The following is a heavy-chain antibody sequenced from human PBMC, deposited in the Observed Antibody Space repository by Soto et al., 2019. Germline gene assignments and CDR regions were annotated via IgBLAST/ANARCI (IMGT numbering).Heavy chain of an antibody. Sequence: PGGSLRLSCAASGFTFSSYAMSWVRQAPGKGLEWVSLISGSAGTTYYADSVKGRFTISRDISKNTLFLQISGLRAEDTAVYYCATGFRFFDSWGQGTLVTFSS. CDR3: ATGFRFFDS. CDR2: ISGSAGTT. J-gene: IGHJ4*02. D-gene: IGHD3-3*01. V-gene: IGHV3-23*01. CDR1: GFTFSSYA.